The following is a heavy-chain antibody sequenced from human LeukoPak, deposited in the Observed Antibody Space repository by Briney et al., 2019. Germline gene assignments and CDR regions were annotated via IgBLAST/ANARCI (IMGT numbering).Heavy chain of an antibody. J-gene: IGHJ4*02. CDR2: ISSSSSTI. CDR3: ARVFGDSELRIDY. CDR1: GFTFSSYS. D-gene: IGHD3-10*01. V-gene: IGHV3-48*04. Sequence: GGSLRLSCAASGFTFSSYSMNWVRQAPGKGLEWVSYISSSSSTIYYADSVKGRFTISRDNAKNSLYLQMNSLRAEDTAVYYCARVFGDSELRIDYWGQGTQVTVSS.